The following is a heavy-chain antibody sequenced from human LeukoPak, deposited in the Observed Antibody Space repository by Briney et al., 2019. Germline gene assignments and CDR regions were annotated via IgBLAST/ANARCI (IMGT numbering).Heavy chain of an antibody. CDR2: INHSGST. V-gene: IGHV4-34*01. CDR1: GGSFSGYY. J-gene: IGHJ4*02. Sequence: SETLSLTCAVYGGSFSGYYWSWICQPPGKGLEWIGEINHSGSTNYNPSLKSRVTISVDTSKNQFSLKLSSVTAADTAVYYCATQEIYYFDYWGQGTLVTVSS. CDR3: ATQEIYYFDY.